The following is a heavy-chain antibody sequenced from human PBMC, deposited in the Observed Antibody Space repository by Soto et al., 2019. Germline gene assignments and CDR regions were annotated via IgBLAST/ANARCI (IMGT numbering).Heavy chain of an antibody. CDR2: IRSKANSYAT. CDR1: GFTFSGSA. V-gene: IGHV3-73*01. D-gene: IGHD2-21*02. J-gene: IGHJ6*02. Sequence: GGSLRLSCAASGFTFSGSAMHWVRQSSGNGLEWVGRIRSKANSYATAYAASVKGRFTISRDDSKNTAYLQMNSLKTEDTAVYYCTRFNVVVTAIRVYYGMDVWGQGITVTGSS. CDR3: TRFNVVVTAIRVYYGMDV.